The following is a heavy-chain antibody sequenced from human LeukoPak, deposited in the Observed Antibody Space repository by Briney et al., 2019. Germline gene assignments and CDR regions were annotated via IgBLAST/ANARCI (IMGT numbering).Heavy chain of an antibody. CDR3: AQDGAWLRFDH. D-gene: IGHD5-12*01. CDR1: GFTFNRYG. J-gene: IGHJ4*02. Sequence: GGSLRLSCAASGFTFNRYGMNWVRQAPGKGLEWVSGISPGGNIKYYADSVKGRFVISRDNSKNTVYLQMNSLRVDDTARYYCAQDGAWLRFDHWGQGTLVTVSS. V-gene: IGHV3-23*01. CDR2: ISPGGNIK.